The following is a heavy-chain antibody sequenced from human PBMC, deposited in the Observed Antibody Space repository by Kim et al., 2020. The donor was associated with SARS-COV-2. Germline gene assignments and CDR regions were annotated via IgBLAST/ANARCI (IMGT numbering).Heavy chain of an antibody. V-gene: IGHV4-31*03. CDR2: IYYSGST. CDR1: GGSISSGGYY. Sequence: SETLSLTCTVSGGSISSGGYYWSWIRQHPGKGLEWIGYIYYSGSTYYNPSLKSRVTISADTSKNQLSLKLSSVTAADTAVYYCARVSVETTFPYDSSGYYFDNWGQGTLVTVSS. D-gene: IGHD3-22*01. J-gene: IGHJ4*02. CDR3: ARVSVETTFPYDSSGYYFDN.